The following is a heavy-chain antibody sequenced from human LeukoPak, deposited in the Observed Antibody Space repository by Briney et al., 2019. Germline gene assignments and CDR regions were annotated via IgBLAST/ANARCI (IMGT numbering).Heavy chain of an antibody. CDR1: GYTFTSYY. V-gene: IGHV1-46*01. CDR2: INPSGGST. J-gene: IGHJ4*02. CDR3: ARPALLGNYGSGSYYDY. Sequence: ASVKVSCKASGYTFTSYYMHWVRQAPGQGLEWMGIINPSGGSTSYAQKFQGRVTMTRDTSTSTVYMELSSLRSEDTAVYYCARPALLGNYGSGSYYDYWGQGTLVTVSS. D-gene: IGHD3-10*01.